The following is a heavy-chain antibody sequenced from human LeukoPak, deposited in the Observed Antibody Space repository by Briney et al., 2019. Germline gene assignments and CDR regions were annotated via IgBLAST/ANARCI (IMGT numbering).Heavy chain of an antibody. J-gene: IGHJ4*02. CDR1: GFSIGSSW. Sequence: GGSLRLSCAVSGFSIGSSWMSWVRQTPGKGLEWVADMNEDGSGTYYVDSVKGRFTVPRDNAQNSVYLRMNSLRVEDTGVYYCARDPAWGAIDYWGQGTLVTVSS. CDR2: MNEDGSGT. CDR3: ARDPAWGAIDY. V-gene: IGHV3-7*01. D-gene: IGHD7-27*01.